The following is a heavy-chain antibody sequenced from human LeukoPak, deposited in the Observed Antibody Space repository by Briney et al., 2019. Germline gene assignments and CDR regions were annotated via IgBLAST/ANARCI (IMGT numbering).Heavy chain of an antibody. Sequence: PGGSLRLSCAASGFTFSSYSMNWVRQAPGNGLEWVSYISSSSSTIYYADSVKGRFTISRDNAKNSLYLQMNSLRAEDTAAYYCARRVDYYDSSGYPLYNWFDPWGQGTLVTVSS. CDR3: ARRVDYYDSSGYPLYNWFDP. J-gene: IGHJ5*02. V-gene: IGHV3-48*01. D-gene: IGHD3-22*01. CDR2: ISSSSSTI. CDR1: GFTFSSYS.